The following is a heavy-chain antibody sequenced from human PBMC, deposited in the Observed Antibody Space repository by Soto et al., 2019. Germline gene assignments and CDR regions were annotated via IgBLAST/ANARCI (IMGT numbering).Heavy chain of an antibody. CDR3: AKGFYYYDSSGHPADY. D-gene: IGHD3-22*01. CDR1: GFTFDDYT. J-gene: IGHJ4*02. CDR2: ISWDGGST. Sequence: GGSLRLSCAASGFTFDDYTMHWVRQAPGKGLEWVSLISWDGGSTYYADSVKGRFTISRDNSKKSLYLQMNSLRTEDTALYYCAKGFYYYDSSGHPADYWGLGTLVTVSS. V-gene: IGHV3-43*01.